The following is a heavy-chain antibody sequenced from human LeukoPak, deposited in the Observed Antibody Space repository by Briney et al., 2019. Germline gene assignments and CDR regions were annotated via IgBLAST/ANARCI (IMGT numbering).Heavy chain of an antibody. CDR3: AKVRVVFNWNYAYYFDS. Sequence: GGSLRLSCAASGFTFSSYGMSWVRQAPGKGLEWVSAISGSGGSTYYADSVKGRFTISRDNSKNTLYLQMNSLRAEDTAVYYCAKVRVVFNWNYAYYFDSWGQGTLVTVSS. CDR1: GFTFSSYG. D-gene: IGHD1-7*01. CDR2: ISGSGGST. V-gene: IGHV3-23*01. J-gene: IGHJ4*02.